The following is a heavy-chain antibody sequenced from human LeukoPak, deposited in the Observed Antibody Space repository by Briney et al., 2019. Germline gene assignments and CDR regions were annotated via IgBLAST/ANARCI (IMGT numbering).Heavy chain of an antibody. CDR2: INPNSGGT. J-gene: IGHJ4*02. Sequence: ASVKVSCKASGYTFTGYYMHWVRQAPGQGLEWMGWINPNSGGTNYAQKFQGRVTMTRNTSISTAYMELSSLRSEDTAVYYCAIWLGEFGLYYFDYWGQGTLVTVSS. CDR1: GYTFTGYY. CDR3: AIWLGEFGLYYFDY. V-gene: IGHV1-2*02. D-gene: IGHD3-10*01.